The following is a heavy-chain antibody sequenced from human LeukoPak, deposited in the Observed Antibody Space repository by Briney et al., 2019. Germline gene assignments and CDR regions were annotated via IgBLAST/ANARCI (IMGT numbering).Heavy chain of an antibody. D-gene: IGHD3-22*01. V-gene: IGHV1-69*13. Sequence: ASVKVSCKASGGTFSSYAISWVRQAPGQGLEWMGGIIPIFGTANYAQKFQGRVTITADESTSTAYMELSSLRPEDTAVYYCASYYYDSSGYYQGYWGQGTLVTVSS. CDR1: GGTFSSYA. CDR3: ASYYYDSSGYYQGY. CDR2: IIPIFGTA. J-gene: IGHJ4*02.